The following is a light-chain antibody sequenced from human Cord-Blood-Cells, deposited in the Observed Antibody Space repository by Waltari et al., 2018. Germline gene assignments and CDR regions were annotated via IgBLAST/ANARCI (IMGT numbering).Light chain of an antibody. CDR2: GKN. Sequence: SSELTQDPAVSVALGQTVRITCQGDSLRSYYASWYQQKHRQAPVLVIYGKNNRPSGIPDRFSGSSSGNTASLTITGAQAEDEADYYCNSRDSSGNHVVFGGGTKLTVL. CDR3: NSRDSSGNHVV. CDR1: SLRSYY. J-gene: IGLJ2*01. V-gene: IGLV3-19*01.